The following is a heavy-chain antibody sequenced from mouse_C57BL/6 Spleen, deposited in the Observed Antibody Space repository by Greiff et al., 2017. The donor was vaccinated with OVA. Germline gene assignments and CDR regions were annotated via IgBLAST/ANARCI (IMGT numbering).Heavy chain of an antibody. D-gene: IGHD2-4*01. CDR2: IDPETGGT. CDR1: GYTFTDYE. CDR3: TRGGDYDFSMDY. V-gene: IGHV1-15*01. J-gene: IGHJ4*01. Sequence: QVQLKQSGAELVRPGASVTLSCKASGYTFTDYEMHWVKQTPVPGLEWIGAIDPETGGTAYNQKFKGKAILTADKSSSTAYMELRSLTSEDSAVYYCTRGGDYDFSMDYWGQGTSVTVSS.